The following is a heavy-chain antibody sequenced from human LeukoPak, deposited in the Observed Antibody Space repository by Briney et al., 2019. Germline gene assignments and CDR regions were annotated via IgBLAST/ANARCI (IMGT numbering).Heavy chain of an antibody. CDR2: IYTSGST. CDR1: GGSISSYY. J-gene: IGHJ4*02. CDR3: ARDSSQNYDFWSGYFDY. V-gene: IGHV4-4*07. Sequence: SETLSLTCTVSGGSISSYYWSWIRQPAGKGLEWIGRIYTSGSTNYNPSLKSRVTMSVDTSKNQFSLKLSSVTAADTAVYYCARDSSQNYDFWSGYFDYWGQGTPVTVSS. D-gene: IGHD3-3*01.